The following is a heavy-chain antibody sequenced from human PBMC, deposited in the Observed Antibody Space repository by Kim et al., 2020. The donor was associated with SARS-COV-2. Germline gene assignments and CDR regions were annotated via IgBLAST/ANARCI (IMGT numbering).Heavy chain of an antibody. D-gene: IGHD1-26*01. CDR3: ARLVGGKVGY. J-gene: IGHJ4*02. V-gene: IGHV4-39*01. Sequence: STYYSPSLKGRVTISVDTSKTQFSLKLSSVTASDTAVYYCARLVGGKVGYWGQGTLVTVSS. CDR2: ST.